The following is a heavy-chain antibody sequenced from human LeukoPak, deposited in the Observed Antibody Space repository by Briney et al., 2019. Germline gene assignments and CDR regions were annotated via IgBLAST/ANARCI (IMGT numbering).Heavy chain of an antibody. CDR2: INQDGSEK. J-gene: IGHJ4*02. CDR1: GFTFSSYW. Sequence: GGSLRLSCAASGFTFSSYWMNWVRQAPGKGLEWVANINQDGSEKYYVDSVKSRFTISRDNAKNSLYLQMNSLRGEDTAVYYCARGLYCSSTSCQYFDYWGQGTPVTVSP. CDR3: ARGLYCSSTSCQYFDY. V-gene: IGHV3-7*04. D-gene: IGHD2-2*01.